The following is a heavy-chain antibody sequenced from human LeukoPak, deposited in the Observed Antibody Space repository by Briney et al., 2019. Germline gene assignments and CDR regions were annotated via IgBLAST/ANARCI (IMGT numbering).Heavy chain of an antibody. Sequence: ASVKVSCTASGYTFTSYAMHWVRQAPGQRLEWMGWINAGNGNTKYSQKFQGRVTITRDTSASTAYMELSSLRSEDTAVYYCARVLNYYDPYYYYGMDVWGQGTTVTVSS. CDR3: ARVLNYYDPYYYYGMDV. J-gene: IGHJ6*02. CDR1: GYTFTSYA. CDR2: INAGNGNT. D-gene: IGHD3-22*01. V-gene: IGHV1-3*01.